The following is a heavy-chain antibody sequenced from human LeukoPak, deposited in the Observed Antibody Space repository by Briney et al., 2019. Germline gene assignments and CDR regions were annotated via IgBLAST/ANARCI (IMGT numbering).Heavy chain of an antibody. V-gene: IGHV5-51*01. J-gene: IGHJ4*02. CDR3: AIINHPDGRVY. CDR2: IYAGNSDA. Sequence: GESLKISCQGFGYPFTTSWIGWVRPLPGKSLEWTAIIYAGNSDAKYSPSFQGQVSISTDRSISTAYLHWSSLKASDTAIYYCAIINHPDGRVYWGQGTLVTVSS. CDR1: GYPFTTSW. D-gene: IGHD5-24*01.